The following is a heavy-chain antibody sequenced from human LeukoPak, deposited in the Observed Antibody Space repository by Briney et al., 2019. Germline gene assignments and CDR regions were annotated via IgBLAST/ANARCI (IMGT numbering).Heavy chain of an antibody. J-gene: IGHJ3*02. CDR2: IKTTSDGGPT. V-gene: IGHV3-15*01. CDR3: TTNDAFDI. Sequence: GGSLRLSCAASGVAFSHAWMSWVRQAPGKGLEWVAQIKTTSDGGPTDYAAPVKGRFTISRDDSENMLYLQMNSLKAEDTAVYYCTTNDAFDIWGQGTMVIVSS. CDR1: GVAFSHAW.